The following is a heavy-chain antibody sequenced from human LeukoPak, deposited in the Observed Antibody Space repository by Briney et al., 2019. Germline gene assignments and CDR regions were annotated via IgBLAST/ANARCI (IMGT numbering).Heavy chain of an antibody. D-gene: IGHD4-17*01. CDR3: ARDTFGDYGSDYFDY. CDR1: GYTFKNYG. J-gene: IGHJ4*02. CDR2: VSTYNGNT. V-gene: IGHV1-18*01. Sequence: ASVKVSCKASGYTFKNYGFSWVRQAPGQGLEWMGWVSTYNGNTNYAQKLQGRVTMTTDTSTSTAYMELRSLRSDDTAVYYCARDTFGDYGSDYFDYWGQGTLVTASS.